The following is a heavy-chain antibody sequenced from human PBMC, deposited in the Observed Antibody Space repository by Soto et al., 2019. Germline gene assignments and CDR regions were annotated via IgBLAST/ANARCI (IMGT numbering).Heavy chain of an antibody. CDR1: GFTFNKYT. J-gene: IGHJ4*02. Sequence: EVQLVESGGGLVQSGGSLRLTCAASGFTFNKYTMNWVRQAPGKGLEWLSYISGGGGTMFYADSVKGRVTISRDNAKNSLYLQMDSLRAEDTAVYYCARDKSGSYSIDSWGQGTLVTVSS. CDR2: ISGGGGTM. D-gene: IGHD1-26*01. V-gene: IGHV3-48*04. CDR3: ARDKSGSYSIDS.